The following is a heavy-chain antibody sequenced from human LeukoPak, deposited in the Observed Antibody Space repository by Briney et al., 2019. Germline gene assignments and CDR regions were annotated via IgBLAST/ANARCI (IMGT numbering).Heavy chain of an antibody. V-gene: IGHV1-2*02. Sequence: ASVKVSCKASGYTFTGYYMHWVRQAPGQGLEWMGWINPNSGGTNYAQKFQGRVTMTRDTSISTAYMELSRLRSDDTAVYYCARETQSEQWAEDYWGQGTLVTVSS. CDR2: INPNSGGT. CDR1: GYTFTGYY. CDR3: ARETQSEQWAEDY. D-gene: IGHD6-19*01. J-gene: IGHJ4*02.